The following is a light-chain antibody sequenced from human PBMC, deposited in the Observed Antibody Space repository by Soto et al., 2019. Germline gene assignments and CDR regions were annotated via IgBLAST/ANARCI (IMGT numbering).Light chain of an antibody. CDR2: ATS. CDR3: QKYNSAPLT. J-gene: IGKJ4*01. V-gene: IGKV1-27*01. Sequence: DVQMTQSPSSLSAFVGXXVXITCRASXGIAPYLAWFQQKPGKVPKLLIYATSTLQSGVPSRFSGSGSGTDFTLTINSLQPEDVGTYYCQKYNSAPLTFGGGTKVEIK. CDR1: XGIAPY.